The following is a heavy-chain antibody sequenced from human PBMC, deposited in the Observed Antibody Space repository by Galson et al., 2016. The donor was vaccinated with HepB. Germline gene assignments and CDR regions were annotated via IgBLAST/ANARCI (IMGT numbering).Heavy chain of an antibody. Sequence: SVKVSCKAPDNTFTNFGSTWVRQAPGQGLEWMGWISSYNGYTDYPQRLQGRITMTADTSTSTVYMELRSLRPDDTAIYYCARANYGGSFDYWGQGTLVTVSS. D-gene: IGHD4-23*01. J-gene: IGHJ4*02. CDR1: DNTFTNFG. V-gene: IGHV1-18*01. CDR3: ARANYGGSFDY. CDR2: ISSYNGYT.